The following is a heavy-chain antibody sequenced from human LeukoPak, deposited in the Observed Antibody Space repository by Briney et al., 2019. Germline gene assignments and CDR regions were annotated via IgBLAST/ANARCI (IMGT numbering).Heavy chain of an antibody. CDR1: GYRFTSYD. CDR2: INPSGGST. J-gene: IGHJ4*02. CDR3: ARDGPTAAPFDY. Sequence: ASVKVSCKASGYRFTSYDMHWVRQAPGQGLEWLGIINPSGGSTSYAQRFQGRVAMTRDTSTTTVYMEVNSLTSEDAAVYFCARDGPTAAPFDYWGQGTLVTVSS. D-gene: IGHD2-2*01. V-gene: IGHV1-46*01.